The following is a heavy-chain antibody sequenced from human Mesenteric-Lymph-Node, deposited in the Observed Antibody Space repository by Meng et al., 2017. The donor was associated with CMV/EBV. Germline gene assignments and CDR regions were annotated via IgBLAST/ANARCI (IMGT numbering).Heavy chain of an antibody. CDR2: IKQDGSET. CDR3: ARGFTEYYDFWSGYTAFDS. V-gene: IGHV3-7*01. Sequence: GESLKISCAASGFTFSSFWMSWVRQAPGKGLEWVADIKQDGSETHYVDSVKGRFTISRDNAKNSLYLQMNSLRVEDTGVYYCARGFTEYYDFWSGYTAFDSWGQGTLVTVSS. CDR1: GFTFSSFW. D-gene: IGHD3-3*01. J-gene: IGHJ4*02.